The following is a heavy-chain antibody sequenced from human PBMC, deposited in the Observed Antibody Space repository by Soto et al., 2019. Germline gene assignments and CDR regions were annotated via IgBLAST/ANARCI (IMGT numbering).Heavy chain of an antibody. CDR2: LTWNSDNI. J-gene: IGHJ4*02. CDR1: GFTFDDYV. Sequence: GGSLRLSCAASGFTFDDYVMHWVRQAPGKGLEWVSGLTWNSDNIGYADSVKGRFTISRDNAKNSLYLQMSSLRPDDTALYYCARTPYTSSWTGPFDYWGQGTLVTVSS. CDR3: ARTPYTSSWTGPFDY. D-gene: IGHD6-13*01. V-gene: IGHV3-9*01.